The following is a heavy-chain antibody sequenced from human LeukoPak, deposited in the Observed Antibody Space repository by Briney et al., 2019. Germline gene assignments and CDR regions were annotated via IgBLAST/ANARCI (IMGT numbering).Heavy chain of an antibody. CDR3: ARELIMVRAFDI. CDR2: ISSSSSYI. V-gene: IGHV3-21*01. J-gene: IGHJ3*02. D-gene: IGHD3-10*01. CDR1: GFTFSSYS. Sequence: AGSLRLSCAASGFTFSSYSMNCVRQAPRKGLEWGSSISSSSSYIYYADSVKGRFTISRDNAKNSLYLQMNSLRAEDTAVYYCARELIMVRAFDIWGQGTMVTVSS.